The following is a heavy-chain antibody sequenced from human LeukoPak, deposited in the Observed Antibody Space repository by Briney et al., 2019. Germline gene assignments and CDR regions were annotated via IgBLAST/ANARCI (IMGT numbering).Heavy chain of an antibody. J-gene: IGHJ4*02. CDR3: ASSYDYVWGSFDY. CDR1: GGSISSYY. Sequence: SETLSLTCTVSGGSISSYYWSWIRQPPGKGLEWIGYIYYSGSTNYNPSLKSRVTISVDTSKNQFSLKLSSVTAADTAVYYCASSYDYVWGSFDYWGQGTLVTASS. V-gene: IGHV4-59*01. CDR2: IYYSGST. D-gene: IGHD3-16*01.